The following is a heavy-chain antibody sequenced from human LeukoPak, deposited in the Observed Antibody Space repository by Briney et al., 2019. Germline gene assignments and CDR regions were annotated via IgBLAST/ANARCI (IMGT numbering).Heavy chain of an antibody. V-gene: IGHV4-31*03. D-gene: IGHD5-12*01. Sequence: PSETLSLTCSVPGASISSGSYFWSWVRQHRGKGLEWIGYIYYSGSTYYNPSLETRLFISIDKSKNQFSLRLNSLTAADTAVYYCARVRVAPRYFDFWGRGALVTVSS. CDR2: IYYSGST. J-gene: IGHJ2*01. CDR3: ARVRVAPRYFDF. CDR1: GASISSGSYF.